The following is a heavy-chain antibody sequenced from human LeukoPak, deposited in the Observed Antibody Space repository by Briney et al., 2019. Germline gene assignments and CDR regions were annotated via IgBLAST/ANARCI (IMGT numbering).Heavy chain of an antibody. D-gene: IGHD6-19*01. J-gene: IGHJ6*02. CDR2: ISYDGSNK. CDR3: AKDFGRAVAGDPYYYYYGMDV. CDR1: GFTFSSYG. V-gene: IGHV3-30*18. Sequence: GRSLRLSCAASGFTFSSYGMHWVRQAPGKGLERVAVISYDGSNKYYADSVKGRFTISRGNSKNTLYLQMNSLRAEDTAVYYCAKDFGRAVAGDPYYYYYGMDVWGQGTTVTVSS.